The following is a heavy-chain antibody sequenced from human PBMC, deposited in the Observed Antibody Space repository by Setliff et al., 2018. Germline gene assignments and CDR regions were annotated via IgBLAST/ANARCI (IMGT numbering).Heavy chain of an antibody. CDR1: GYSISSGYY. CDR3: ARHGLQFLEWLSAFDY. CDR2: IYHSGST. J-gene: IGHJ4*02. V-gene: IGHV4-38-2*01. Sequence: LSLTCAVSGYSISSGYYWGWIRQPPGMGLEWIGNIYHSGSTYYNPSLKSQVTISVDTSKNQFSLKLTSVTAADTAVYYCARHGLQFLEWLSAFDYWGQGTLVTVSS. D-gene: IGHD3-3*01.